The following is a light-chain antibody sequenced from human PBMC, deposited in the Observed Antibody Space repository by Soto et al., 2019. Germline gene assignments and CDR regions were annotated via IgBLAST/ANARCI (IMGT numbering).Light chain of an antibody. J-gene: IGKJ3*01. Sequence: EIVMTQSPATLSVSPGERATLSCRASQSVSSNLAWYQQKPGQAPRLLIYGASTRATGIPARFSGSGSGTEFTLTIGTLQSEDFAVYYGQQYNNWPFTVGPGTKVDIK. CDR2: GAS. CDR1: QSVSSN. CDR3: QQYNNWPFT. V-gene: IGKV3-15*01.